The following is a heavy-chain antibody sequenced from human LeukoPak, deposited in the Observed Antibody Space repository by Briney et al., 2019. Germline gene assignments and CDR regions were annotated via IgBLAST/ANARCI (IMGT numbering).Heavy chain of an antibody. CDR2: INWDGFAT. V-gene: IGHV3-43*01. Sequence: PGGSLRLSCAVSGFTFDDFAMHWVRQGPGKGLEWVSLINWDGFATSYADSVKGRFTISRDNSKNSLYLQMNSLRTEDTAFYFCAKDQRAYTYGYLDSWGQGTLVTVSS. D-gene: IGHD5-18*01. CDR3: AKDQRAYTYGYLDS. J-gene: IGHJ4*02. CDR1: GFTFDDFA.